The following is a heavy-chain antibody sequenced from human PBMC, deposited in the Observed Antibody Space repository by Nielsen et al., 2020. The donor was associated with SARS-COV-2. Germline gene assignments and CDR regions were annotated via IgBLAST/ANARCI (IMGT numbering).Heavy chain of an antibody. J-gene: IGHJ3*02. D-gene: IGHD2-8*02. CDR3: ARQVSYWQPTDAFDI. CDR2: IYYSGST. V-gene: IGHV4-30-4*01. CDR1: GGSISSGDYY. Sequence: SETLSLTCTVSGGSISSGDYYWSWIRQPPGKGLEWIGYIYYSGSTNYNPSLKSRVTISVDTSKNQFSLKLSSVTAADTAVYYCARQVSYWQPTDAFDIWGQGTMVTVSS.